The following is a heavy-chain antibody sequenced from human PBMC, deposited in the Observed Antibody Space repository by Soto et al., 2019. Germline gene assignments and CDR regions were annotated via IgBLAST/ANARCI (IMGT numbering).Heavy chain of an antibody. V-gene: IGHV4-39*01. CDR2: IYYSGST. CDR1: GGSISSSSYY. CDR3: ARHIDDYGDYYYGY. Sequence: SETLSLTCTVSGGSISSSSYYWGWIRQPPGKGLEWIGSIYYSGSTYYNPSLKSRVTISVDTSKNQFSLKLSSVTAADTAVYYCARHIDDYGDYYYGYWGQGTLVTVSS. D-gene: IGHD4-17*01. J-gene: IGHJ4*02.